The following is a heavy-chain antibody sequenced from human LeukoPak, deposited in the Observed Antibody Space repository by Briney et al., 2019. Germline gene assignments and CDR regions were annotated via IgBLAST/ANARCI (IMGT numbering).Heavy chain of an antibody. CDR2: INPNSGGT. V-gene: IGHV1-2*02. CDR1: GYTFTDYY. CDR3: AKVREVGTNIEVVVVDISGAFDM. Sequence: ASVKVSCKASGYTFTDYYMHWVRQAPGQGLEWMGWINPNSGGTNYAQNFQGRVTMSRDTSISTAYMELSRLTSDDTAVYFCAKVREVGTNIEVVVVDISGAFDMWGQGTKVTVSS. J-gene: IGHJ3*02. D-gene: IGHD2-15*01.